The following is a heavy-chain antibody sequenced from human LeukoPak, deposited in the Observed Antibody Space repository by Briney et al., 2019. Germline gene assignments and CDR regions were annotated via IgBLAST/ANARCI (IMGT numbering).Heavy chain of an antibody. J-gene: IGHJ4*02. V-gene: IGHV3-23*01. Sequence: GGSLRLSCAASGFTFSSYSMNWVRQAPGKGLEWVSSISGSGSNTYSADSVKGRFTISRDNSKNTLYLQMNSLRAEDTAVYYCAKSGGLAAAGLGYWGQGTLVTVSS. CDR1: GFTFSSYS. D-gene: IGHD6-13*01. CDR3: AKSGGLAAAGLGY. CDR2: ISGSGSNT.